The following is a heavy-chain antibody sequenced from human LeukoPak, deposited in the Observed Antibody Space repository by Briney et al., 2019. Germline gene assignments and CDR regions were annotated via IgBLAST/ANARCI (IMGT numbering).Heavy chain of an antibody. J-gene: IGHJ4*02. CDR2: INHSGST. D-gene: IGHD2-8*01. Sequence: PSETLSLTCTVSGGSISSGSYYWSWIRQPPGKGLEWIGEINHSGSTNYNPSLKSRVTISVDTSKNQFSLKLSSVTAADTAVYYCARFSYGVRSDYWGQGTLVTVSS. CDR3: ARFSYGVRSDY. V-gene: IGHV4-39*07. CDR1: GGSISSGSYY.